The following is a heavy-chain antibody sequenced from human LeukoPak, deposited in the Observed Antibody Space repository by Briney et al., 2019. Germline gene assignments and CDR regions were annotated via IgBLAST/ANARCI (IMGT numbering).Heavy chain of an antibody. CDR3: ARDSGNGAYWYFDL. CDR2: ISGRGGST. V-gene: IGHV3-23*01. D-gene: IGHD1-26*01. J-gene: IGHJ2*01. CDR1: GFTLSSYG. Sequence: GGSLRLSCVASGFTLSSYGMSWVRQAPGKRLEWVSAISGRGGSTYYADSVKGRFTISRDDAKNSLYLQMNTLRAEDTAVYYCARDSGNGAYWYFDLWGRGTLVTVSS.